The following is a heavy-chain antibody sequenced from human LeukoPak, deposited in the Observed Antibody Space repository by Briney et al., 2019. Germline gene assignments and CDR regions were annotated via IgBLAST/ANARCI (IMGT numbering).Heavy chain of an antibody. V-gene: IGHV3-64*01. CDR3: ARDWGTAMASYYYYGMDV. J-gene: IGHJ6*02. Sequence: GGSLRLSCAASGFTFSSYAMHWVRQAPGKGLEYVSAISSNGGSTYYANSVKGRFTISRDNSKNTLYLQMGSLRAEDMAVYYCARDWGTAMASYYYYGMDVWGQGTTVTVSS. CDR1: GFTFSSYA. CDR2: ISSNGGST. D-gene: IGHD5-18*01.